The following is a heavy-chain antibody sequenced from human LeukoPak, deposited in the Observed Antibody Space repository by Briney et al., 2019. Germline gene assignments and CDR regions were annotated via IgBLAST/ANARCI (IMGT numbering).Heavy chain of an antibody. CDR1: GFTFSSYA. Sequence: GGSLLLSCAASGFTFSSYAMSGGRQAPGKGLEWVSAISGSGGSTYYADSVKGRFTISRDNSKNTLYLQMNSLRAEDTAVYYCAKWATLNYGSGSYGTAYYFDYWGQGTLVTVSS. J-gene: IGHJ4*02. D-gene: IGHD3-10*01. CDR2: ISGSGGST. CDR3: AKWATLNYGSGSYGTAYYFDY. V-gene: IGHV3-23*01.